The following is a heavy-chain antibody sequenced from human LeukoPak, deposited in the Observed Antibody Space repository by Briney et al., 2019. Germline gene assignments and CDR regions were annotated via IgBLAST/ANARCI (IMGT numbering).Heavy chain of an antibody. V-gene: IGHV3-74*01. Sequence: GGSLRLSCAGSGVTLSSYAMSWARQAPGKGLVWVSRINSDVSSAGYADSVKGRFAISRDDAKNTLYLQMNSLRAEDTAVYYCARGWLRSDYCFDSWGQGTLVTVSS. CDR2: INSDVSSA. D-gene: IGHD5-12*01. CDR3: ARGWLRSDYCFDS. J-gene: IGHJ4*02. CDR1: GVTLSSYA.